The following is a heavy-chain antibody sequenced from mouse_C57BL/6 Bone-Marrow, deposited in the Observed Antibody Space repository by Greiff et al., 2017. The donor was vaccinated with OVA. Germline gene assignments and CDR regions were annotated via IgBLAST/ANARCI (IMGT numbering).Heavy chain of an antibody. CDR3: TIGYSNYYSMDY. Sequence: QVQLQQSGAELVRPGASVTLSCKASGYTFTDYEMHWVKQTPVHGLEWIGAIDPETGGTAYNQKFKGKAILTADKSSSTAYMELRSLTSEDSAFYYCTIGYSNYYSMDYCGQGTSVTVSS. CDR2: IDPETGGT. V-gene: IGHV1-15*01. D-gene: IGHD2-5*01. CDR1: GYTFTDYE. J-gene: IGHJ4*01.